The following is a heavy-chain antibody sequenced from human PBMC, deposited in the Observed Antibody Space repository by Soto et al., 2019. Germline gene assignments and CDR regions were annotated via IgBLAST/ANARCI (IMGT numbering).Heavy chain of an antibody. J-gene: IGHJ5*02. Sequence: GGSLRLSCAASGFTFSSYATSWVRQAPGKGLEWVSAISGSGGSTYYADSVKGRFTISRDNSKNTLYLQMNSLRAEDTAVYYCAKALGVTMIVVVTSWGQGTLVTVSS. D-gene: IGHD3-22*01. CDR2: ISGSGGST. CDR3: AKALGVTMIVVVTS. CDR1: GFTFSSYA. V-gene: IGHV3-23*01.